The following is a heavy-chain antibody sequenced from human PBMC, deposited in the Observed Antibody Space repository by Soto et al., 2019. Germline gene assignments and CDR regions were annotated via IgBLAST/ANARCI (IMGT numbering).Heavy chain of an antibody. CDR2: IYYSGST. V-gene: IGHV4-30-4*01. CDR3: ARGDYDFWSGPRAYFDY. J-gene: IGHJ4*02. Sequence: SLTCTVSGGSISSGDYYWSWIRQPPGKGLEWIGYIYYSGSTYYNPSLKSRVTISVDTSKNQFSLKLSSVTAADTAVYYCARGDYDFWSGPRAYFDYWGQGTLVTVSS. D-gene: IGHD3-3*01. CDR1: GGSISSGDYY.